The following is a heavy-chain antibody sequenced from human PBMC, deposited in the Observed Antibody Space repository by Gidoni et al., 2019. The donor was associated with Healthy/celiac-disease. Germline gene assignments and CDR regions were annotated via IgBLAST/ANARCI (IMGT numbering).Heavy chain of an antibody. Sequence: EVQLVESGGGWVKPGRSLRLSCTATGVTFGDYAMSWFRQAPGKGLEWVGFIRSKAYGGTTEYAASVKGRFTISRDDSKSISYLQMNSLKTEDTAVYYCTRDSPHPDIVVVPANDYWGQGTLVTVSS. V-gene: IGHV3-49*05. CDR3: TRDSPHPDIVVVPANDY. CDR1: GVTFGDYA. CDR2: IRSKAYGGTT. J-gene: IGHJ4*02. D-gene: IGHD2-2*01.